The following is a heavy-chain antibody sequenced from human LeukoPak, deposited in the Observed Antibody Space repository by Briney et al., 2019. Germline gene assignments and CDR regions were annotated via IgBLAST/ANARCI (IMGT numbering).Heavy chain of an antibody. J-gene: IGHJ4*02. V-gene: IGHV1-69*04. D-gene: IGHD5-24*01. Sequence: GASVKVSCKASGGTFSSHAISWVRQAPGQGLEWMGRIIPILGIANYAQKFQGRVTITADKSTSTAYMELSSLRSEDTAVYYCAREGALRDGYNPLNYWGQGTLVTVSS. CDR3: AREGALRDGYNPLNY. CDR2: IIPILGIA. CDR1: GGTFSSHA.